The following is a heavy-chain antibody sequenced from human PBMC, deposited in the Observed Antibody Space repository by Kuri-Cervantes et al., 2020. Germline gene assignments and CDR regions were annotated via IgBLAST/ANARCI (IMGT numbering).Heavy chain of an antibody. CDR1: GFTVSSNY. J-gene: IGHJ2*01. CDR2: IKLDGSEK. Sequence: GESLKISCAASGFTVSSNYMSWVRQAPGKGLEWVANIKLDGSEKYFVDSVKGRFTISRDNAKNSLYLQMNSLRAEDTAVYYCARISGSPRTYWAFDLWGRGTLVTVSS. CDR3: ARISGSPRTYWAFDL. V-gene: IGHV3-7*01. D-gene: IGHD3-10*01.